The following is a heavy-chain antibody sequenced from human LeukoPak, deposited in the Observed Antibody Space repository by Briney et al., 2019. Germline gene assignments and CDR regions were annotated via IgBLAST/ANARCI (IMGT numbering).Heavy chain of an antibody. CDR1: GYTFTSYG. J-gene: IGHJ4*02. V-gene: IGHV1-2*02. Sequence: GASVKVSCKASGYTFTSYGISWVRQAPGQGLEWMGWINPNSGGTNYAQKFQGRVTMTRDTSISTAYMELSRLRSDDTAVYYCARVAGSSWYLPDYWGQGTLVTVSS. CDR2: INPNSGGT. D-gene: IGHD6-13*01. CDR3: ARVAGSSWYLPDY.